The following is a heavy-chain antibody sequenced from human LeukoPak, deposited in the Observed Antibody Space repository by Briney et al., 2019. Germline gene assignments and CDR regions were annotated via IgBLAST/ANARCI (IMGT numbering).Heavy chain of an antibody. D-gene: IGHD6-6*01. J-gene: IGHJ3*02. CDR3: AKDHEWSIAAWEGAFDI. CDR2: IKQDGSEK. CDR1: GFTFSSYW. Sequence: PGGSLRLSCAASGFTFSSYWMSWVRQAPGKGLEWVANIKQDGSEKYYVDSVKGRFTISRDNAKNSLYLQMNSLRAEDTAVYYCAKDHEWSIAAWEGAFDIWGQGTMVTVSS. V-gene: IGHV3-7*03.